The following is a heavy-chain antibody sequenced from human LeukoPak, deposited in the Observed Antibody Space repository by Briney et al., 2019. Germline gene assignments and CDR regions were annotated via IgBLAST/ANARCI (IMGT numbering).Heavy chain of an antibody. V-gene: IGHV3-23*01. CDR3: AKDTVNSGSSY. D-gene: IGHD6-19*01. CDR2: FYSDGGRT. J-gene: IGHJ4*02. CDR1: GFTFSTYA. Sequence: PWGSLRLSCAASGFTFSTYAMNWVRQAPGKGLVWVARFYSDGGRTNYADSVKGRFTIFRDNSKNTLYLQMNSLRAADTAVYYCAKDTVNSGSSYWGQGTLVTVSS.